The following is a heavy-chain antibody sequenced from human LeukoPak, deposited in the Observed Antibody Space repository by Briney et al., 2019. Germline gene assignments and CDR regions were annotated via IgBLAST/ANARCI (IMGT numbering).Heavy chain of an antibody. V-gene: IGHV3-74*01. Sequence: TGGSLRLSCAASGFTFSSYWMHWVRQAPGKGLVWVSRIDDDGSSTTYADSVKGRFTISRDNAKNTLYLQMNSLRAEDTAVYYCAGAGRGIYSWFEPWGQGTLVTVSS. CDR2: IDDDGSST. J-gene: IGHJ5*02. CDR3: AGAGRGIYSWFEP. CDR1: GFTFSSYW. D-gene: IGHD1-26*01.